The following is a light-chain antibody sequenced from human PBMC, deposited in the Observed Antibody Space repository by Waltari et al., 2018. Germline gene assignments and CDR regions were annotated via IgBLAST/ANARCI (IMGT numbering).Light chain of an antibody. CDR1: QRISRY. CDR3: QQSHTTRWT. CDR2: GAS. J-gene: IGKJ1*01. Sequence: DIQMTQSPSSLSASVGARVTITCRASQRISRYLNWYQHKPGKAPKLLIYGASSLQSGVPSRFRGSGSGTDFTLTISSLQPEDFATYFCQQSHTTRWTFGPGTKVEIK. V-gene: IGKV1-39*01.